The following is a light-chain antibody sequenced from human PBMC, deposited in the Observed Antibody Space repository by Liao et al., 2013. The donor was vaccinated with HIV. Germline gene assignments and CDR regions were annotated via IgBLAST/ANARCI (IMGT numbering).Light chain of an antibody. J-gene: IGLJ2*01. CDR1: NIGTKN. Sequence: SYVLTQPSALSVAPGKTATITCGGDNIGTKNVHWYQQKPGKAPILVIYYDKDRPSGIPERFSGSRSGNTATLTISRVEAGDEADYYCQAWDISTHVVFGGGTKLTVL. V-gene: IGLV3-21*01. CDR3: QAWDISTHVV. CDR2: YDK.